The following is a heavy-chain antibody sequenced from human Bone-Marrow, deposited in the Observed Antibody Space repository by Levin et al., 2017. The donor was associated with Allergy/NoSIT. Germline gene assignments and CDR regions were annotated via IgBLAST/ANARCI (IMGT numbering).Heavy chain of an antibody. V-gene: IGHV3-30*18. Sequence: SCEASGFNFSSYYMHWVRQAPGKGLEWLAVISFDGSNKYYGDSVKGRFPISRDNSKNTLYLQMNSLRADDTAVYFCAKGHFGDFDPIAFDYWGQGTRVTVSS. CDR1: GFNFSSYY. CDR2: ISFDGSNK. D-gene: IGHD4-17*01. CDR3: AKGHFGDFDPIAFDY. J-gene: IGHJ4*02.